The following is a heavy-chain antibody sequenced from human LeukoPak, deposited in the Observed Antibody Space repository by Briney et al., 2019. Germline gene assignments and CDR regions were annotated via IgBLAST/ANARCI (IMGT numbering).Heavy chain of an antibody. D-gene: IGHD4-17*01. V-gene: IGHV3-74*01. CDR2: INTDGSST. Sequence: GVSLRLSCAASGFTLNSYWMHWVRQSPGKALMWFSRINTDGSSTTYADSVKGRFTISRDNAKNTLYLQMKSLRAEDTAVYYCARGVNGDSRFDPWGEGTLVTVSS. CDR1: GFTLNSYW. CDR3: ARGVNGDSRFDP. J-gene: IGHJ5*02.